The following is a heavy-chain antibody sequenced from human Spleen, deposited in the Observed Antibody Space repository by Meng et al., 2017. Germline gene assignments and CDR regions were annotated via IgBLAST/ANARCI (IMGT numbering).Heavy chain of an antibody. J-gene: IGHJ4*02. CDR3: ARDQGSSNFDY. CDR2: IYYSGGT. Sequence: QVQLQESGPGLVKPSETLSLTCIVSGGSISTYYWSWIRQPPGKGLEWIGYIYYSGGTNYNPSLKSRVTISVDTSKNQFSLKLSSVTAADTAVYYCARDQGSSNFDYWGQGTLVTVSS. D-gene: IGHD6-13*01. CDR1: GGSISTYY. V-gene: IGHV4-59*01.